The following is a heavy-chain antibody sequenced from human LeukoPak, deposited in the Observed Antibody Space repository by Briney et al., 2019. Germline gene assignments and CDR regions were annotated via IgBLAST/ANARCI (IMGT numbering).Heavy chain of an antibody. V-gene: IGHV1-2*02. CDR1: GYTLTGYFTGYY. J-gene: IGHJ4*02. D-gene: IGHD3-16*01. CDR3: AREGGAYCFDH. CDR2: INPNSGGT. Sequence: GASVKVSCKASGYTLTGYFTGYYMHWVRQAPGQGLEWMGWINPNSGGTKYAEKLQGRVTMTSDTFIDTAYMELTSLRSDDTAMYYCAREGGAYCFDHWGQGTLVTVSS.